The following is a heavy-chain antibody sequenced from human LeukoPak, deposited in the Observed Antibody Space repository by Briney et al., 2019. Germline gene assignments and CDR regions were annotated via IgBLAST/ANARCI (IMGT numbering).Heavy chain of an antibody. CDR2: ISGSGHKS. D-gene: IGHD3-22*01. J-gene: IGHJ4*02. V-gene: IGHV3-23*01. CDR3: ARVIKSRDYYDTSDVFDY. CDR1: RFTFTSYV. Sequence: GGSLRLSCVASRFTFTSYVMAWVRQAPGKGLECVSAISGSGHKSYYADSVEGRFTVSRDNSRNTLFMQMNSLRAEDTAVYYCARVIKSRDYYDTSDVFDYWGQGALVTVSS.